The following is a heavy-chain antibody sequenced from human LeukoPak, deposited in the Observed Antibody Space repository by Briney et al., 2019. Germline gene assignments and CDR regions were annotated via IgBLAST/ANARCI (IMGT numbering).Heavy chain of an antibody. CDR3: AKDLRFGVVFAG. Sequence: GSLRLSCAASGFTFSDYAMTWVRQAPGKGLEWVSSISGSGGIGGSTHYADSVKGRFTISRDNSRNTLYLQMNSLRAEDTALYYCAKDLRFGVVFAGWGQGTLVTVSS. D-gene: IGHD3-3*01. J-gene: IGHJ4*02. CDR1: GFTFSDYA. V-gene: IGHV3-23*01. CDR2: ISGSGGIGGST.